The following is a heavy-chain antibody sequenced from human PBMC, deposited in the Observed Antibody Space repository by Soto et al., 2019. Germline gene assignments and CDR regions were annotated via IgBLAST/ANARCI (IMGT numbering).Heavy chain of an antibody. CDR2: ISGSGDTT. CDR1: GFTFTSYA. J-gene: IGHJ4*02. CDR3: AKDAGVVRSLGFDY. V-gene: IGHV3-23*01. Sequence: EVQLLESGGCLVQPGGSLRLSCAASGFTFTSYAMSWVRQAPGKGLEWVSAISGSGDTTYYADSVKGRFTISRDNSKNTVYLQMTSLRGDDTAVYYYAKDAGVVRSLGFDYWGQGTLVTVSS. D-gene: IGHD3-10*01.